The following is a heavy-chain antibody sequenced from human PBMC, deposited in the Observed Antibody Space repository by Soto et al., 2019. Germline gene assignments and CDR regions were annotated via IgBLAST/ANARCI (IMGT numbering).Heavy chain of an antibody. D-gene: IGHD6-13*01. CDR2: IIPIFGTA. J-gene: IGHJ6*02. V-gene: IGHV1-69*13. CDR3: ARDPYSSSWYGNPSRRYYYGMDV. Sequence: RASVKVSCKASGGTFSSYAISWVRQAPGQGLEWMGGIIPIFGTANYAQKFQGRVTITADESTSTAYMELSSLRSEDTAVYYCARDPYSSSWYGNPSRRYYYGMDVWGQGTTVTVSS. CDR1: GGTFSSYA.